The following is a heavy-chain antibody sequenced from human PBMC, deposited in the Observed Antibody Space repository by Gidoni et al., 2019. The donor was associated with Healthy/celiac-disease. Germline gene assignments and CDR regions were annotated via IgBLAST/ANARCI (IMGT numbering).Heavy chain of an antibody. D-gene: IGHD2-15*01. CDR1: GFTFISYA. CDR2: ISGSGGST. Sequence: EVQLLESGGGLVQPGGSLRLSCAASGFTFISYAMSWVSQAPGKGLEWVAAISGSGGSTYYADSVKGRFTISRDNSKNTLYLQMNSLRAEDTAVYYCAKDRCSGGSCYSPNAYFDYWGQGTLVTVSS. J-gene: IGHJ4*02. CDR3: AKDRCSGGSCYSPNAYFDY. V-gene: IGHV3-23*01.